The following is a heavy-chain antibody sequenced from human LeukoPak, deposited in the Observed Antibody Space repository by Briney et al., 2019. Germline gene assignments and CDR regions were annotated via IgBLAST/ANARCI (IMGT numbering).Heavy chain of an antibody. J-gene: IGHJ5*01. CDR2: IIPIIDVP. CDR3: ARARYYGSGSKNWFDS. D-gene: IGHD3-10*01. Sequence: ASVKVSCKASGGTFRSYAISWVRQAPGQGLEWMGRIIPIIDVPIYAQRFQGRVTITADKSTNTAYMELNSLRSEDTAMYYCARARYYGSGSKNWFDSWGQGTLVTVSS. V-gene: IGHV1-69*04. CDR1: GGTFRSYA.